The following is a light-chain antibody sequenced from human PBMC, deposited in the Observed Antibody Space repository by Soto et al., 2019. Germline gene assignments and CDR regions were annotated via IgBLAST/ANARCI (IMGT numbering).Light chain of an antibody. CDR3: CSYAGSSSYV. CDR1: SSDVGSYNL. J-gene: IGLJ1*01. CDR2: EGS. Sequence: QSVLTQPAFVSGSPGHSITISCTGTSSDVGSYNLVSWYQQHPGKAPKLMIYEGSKRPSGVSNRFSGSKSGNTASLTISGLQAEDEADYYCCSYAGSSSYVFGTGTKVTVL. V-gene: IGLV2-23*01.